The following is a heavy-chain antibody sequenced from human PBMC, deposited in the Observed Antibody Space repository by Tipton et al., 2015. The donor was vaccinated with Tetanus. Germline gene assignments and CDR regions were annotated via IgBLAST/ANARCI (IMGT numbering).Heavy chain of an antibody. D-gene: IGHD7-27*01. Sequence: SLRLSCAASGFLFDDYTMHWVRQVPGKGLEWVSLISWNGVRKYYADSVKGRFTISRDNSKNSLYLQLNSLRTEDTGLYYCARLGRNSLGAFDVWGQGTLVSVSS. CDR1: GFLFDDYT. CDR2: ISWNGVRK. V-gene: IGHV3-43*01. J-gene: IGHJ3*01. CDR3: ARLGRNSLGAFDV.